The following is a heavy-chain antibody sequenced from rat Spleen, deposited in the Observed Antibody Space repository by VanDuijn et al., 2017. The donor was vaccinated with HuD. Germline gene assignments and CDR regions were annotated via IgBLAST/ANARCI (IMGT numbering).Heavy chain of an antibody. V-gene: IGHV5-7*01. J-gene: IGHJ2*01. CDR3: AKPLFNYGYYFDY. D-gene: IGHD1-3*01. CDR1: GFTFNNYY. Sequence: EVQLVESGGGLVQPGRSQRLSCAASGFTFNNYYMAWVRQAPEKGLEWVAIISSSATRTYYPDSVKGRFTISRDNAKSTLYLQMDSLRSEDTATYYCAKPLFNYGYYFDYLGQGVMVTVSS. CDR2: ISSSATRT.